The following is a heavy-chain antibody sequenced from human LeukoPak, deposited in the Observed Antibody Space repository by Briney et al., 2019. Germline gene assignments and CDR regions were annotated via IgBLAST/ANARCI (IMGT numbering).Heavy chain of an antibody. Sequence: GGSLRLSCAASGFTFSSYSMNWVRQAPGKGLEWVSSISSSSSYIYYADSVKGRFTFSRDNAKNSLYLQMNSLRAEDTAVYYCARSDSSGYYYVDYWGQGTLVTVSS. D-gene: IGHD3-22*01. CDR1: GFTFSSYS. CDR3: ARSDSSGYYYVDY. J-gene: IGHJ4*02. CDR2: ISSSSSYI. V-gene: IGHV3-21*01.